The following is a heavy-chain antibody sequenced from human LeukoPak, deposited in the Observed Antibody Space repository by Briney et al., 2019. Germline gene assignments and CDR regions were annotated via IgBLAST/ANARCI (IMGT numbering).Heavy chain of an antibody. CDR2: ISSSGSTI. CDR3: ARGRFGLD. D-gene: IGHD3-10*01. Sequence: QPGGSLRLSCAASGFTFSTLEMTWVRQAPGKGLEWVSYISSSGSTIYYADSVKGRFTISRDNAKNSLYLQMDSLRVEDTAIYRCARGRFGLDWGQGTLVTVSS. V-gene: IGHV3-48*03. J-gene: IGHJ4*02. CDR1: GFTFSTLE.